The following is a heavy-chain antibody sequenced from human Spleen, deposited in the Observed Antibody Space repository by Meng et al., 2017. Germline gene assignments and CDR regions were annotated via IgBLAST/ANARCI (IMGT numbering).Heavy chain of an antibody. CDR1: GFTFRTYG. Sequence: DVQRVESGGALVQPARSLRRSCAASGFTFRTYGMHWVRQAPGKGLVWVSRINNDGGSRNYADSVKGRFTIARDNAKNTLYLQMNSLRAEDTAVYYCARGGIATTGTSAWGQGTLVTVSS. V-gene: IGHV3-74*01. D-gene: IGHD6-13*01. J-gene: IGHJ5*02. CDR2: INNDGGSR. CDR3: ARGGIATTGTSA.